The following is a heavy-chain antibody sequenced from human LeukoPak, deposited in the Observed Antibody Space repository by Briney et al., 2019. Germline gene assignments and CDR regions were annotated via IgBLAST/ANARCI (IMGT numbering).Heavy chain of an antibody. J-gene: IGHJ6*02. CDR1: GFTFSSYG. CDR2: IWYDGSNK. Sequence: GGSLRLSCAASGFTFSSYGMHWVRQAPGKGLEWVAVIWYDGSNKYYADSVKGRFTISRDNSKNTLYLQMNSLRAEDTAVYYCARVEPASLTGYYYYGMDVWGQGTTVTVSS. CDR3: ARVEPASLTGYYYYGMDV. V-gene: IGHV3-33*01. D-gene: IGHD3-9*01.